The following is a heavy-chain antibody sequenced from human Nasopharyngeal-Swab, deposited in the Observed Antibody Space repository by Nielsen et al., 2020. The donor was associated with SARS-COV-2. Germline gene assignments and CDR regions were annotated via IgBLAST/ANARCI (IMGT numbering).Heavy chain of an antibody. CDR3: ARSHIVVVTDAFDI. D-gene: IGHD2-21*02. J-gene: IGHJ3*02. V-gene: IGHV1-2*04. CDR2: NNPNSGGT. Sequence: ASVKVSCKASGYTFTGYYMHWVRQAPGQGREWMGWNNPNSGGTNNAQKFQGWVTMTRDTSISTAYMELSRLRSDDTAVYYCARSHIVVVTDAFDIWGQGTMVTVSS. CDR1: GYTFTGYY.